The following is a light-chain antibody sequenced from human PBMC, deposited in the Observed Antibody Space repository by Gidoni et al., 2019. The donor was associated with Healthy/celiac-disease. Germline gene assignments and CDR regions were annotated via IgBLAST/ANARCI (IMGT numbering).Light chain of an antibody. CDR2: GNS. J-gene: IGLJ2*01. V-gene: IGLV1-40*01. CDR1: SSNIGAGYD. CDR3: QSYDSSLSVV. Sequence: QSVLTQPPPVSGAPGQRVTISCTGRSSNIGAGYDVHWYQQLPGTPPKLLIYGNSNRPSGVPDRFSGSKSGTSASLAITGLQAEDEADYYCQSYDSSLSVVFGGGTKLTVL.